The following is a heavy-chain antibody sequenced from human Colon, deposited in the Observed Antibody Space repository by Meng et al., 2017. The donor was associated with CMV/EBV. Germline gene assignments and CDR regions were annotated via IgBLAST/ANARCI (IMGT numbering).Heavy chain of an antibody. V-gene: IGHV3-9*01. J-gene: IGHJ4*02. CDR1: GISVDDYA. CDR2: ISWSGGSK. CDR3: AKGRLKYSSGFRDFFEF. D-gene: IGHD3-22*01. Sequence: SCVVSGISVDDYAMHWVRQTPGKGLEWISGISWSGGSKVYGDAVQGRFTVSRDTAKSSVYLQMNSLRADDTALYYCAKGRLKYSSGFRDFFEFWGQGTLVTVSS.